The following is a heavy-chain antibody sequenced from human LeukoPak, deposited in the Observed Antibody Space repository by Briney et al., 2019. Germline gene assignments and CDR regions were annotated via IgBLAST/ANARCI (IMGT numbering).Heavy chain of an antibody. D-gene: IGHD3-10*01. J-gene: IGHJ5*02. CDR2: FDPEDGET. V-gene: IGHV1-24*01. CDR1: GYTLTQLF. CDR3: ATDASETMVRGIYWFDP. Sequence: GASVKVSYKVSGYTLTQLFMHWVGQAPGKGGGWRGGFDPEDGETIYAKKIQGRVTMTEDTSTETTYMELSRLRSEETAVHYCATDASETMVRGIYWFDPWGQGTLVTVSS.